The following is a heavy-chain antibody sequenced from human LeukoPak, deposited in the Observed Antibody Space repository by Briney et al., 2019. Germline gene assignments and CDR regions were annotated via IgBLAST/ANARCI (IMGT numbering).Heavy chain of an antibody. CDR1: GFTVSSNY. V-gene: IGHV3-53*01. CDR3: ARRSLYCSGGSCYPALDY. Sequence: PGGSLRLSCAASGFTVSSNYMSWVRQAPGKGLEWVSVIYSGGSTYYADSVKGRFTISRDNSKNTLYLQMNSLRAEDTAVYYCARRSLYCSGGSCYPALDYWGQGTLVTVSS. J-gene: IGHJ4*02. CDR2: IYSGGST. D-gene: IGHD2-15*01.